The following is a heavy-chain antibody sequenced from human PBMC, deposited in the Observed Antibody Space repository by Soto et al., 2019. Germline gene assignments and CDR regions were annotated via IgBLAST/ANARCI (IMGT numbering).Heavy chain of an antibody. D-gene: IGHD3-10*01. CDR2: INHSGST. V-gene: IGHV4-34*01. CDR3: AREGSGSPYYYYYYMDV. CDR1: GGSFSGYY. J-gene: IGHJ6*03. Sequence: QVQLQQWGAGLLKPSETLSLTCAVYGGSFSGYYWSWIRQPPGKGLEWIREINHSGSTNYNPSLKSRVTISVDTSKNQFSLKLSSVTAADTAVYYCAREGSGSPYYYYYYMDVWGKGTTVTVSS.